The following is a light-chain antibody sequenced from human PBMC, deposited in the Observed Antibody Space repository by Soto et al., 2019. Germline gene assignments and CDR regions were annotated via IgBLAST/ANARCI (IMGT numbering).Light chain of an antibody. CDR2: GAS. CDR3: QQYGSSPST. J-gene: IGKJ1*01. V-gene: IGKV3-20*01. Sequence: EIVLTQSPGTLSLSPGERATLSCRASQSVSSNYITWYQQKPGQAPRRLIFGASSRATGIPDRFSGSGSGTDFTLTISRLEPEDFAVYYCQQYGSSPSTVXQGTKVDIK. CDR1: QSVSSNY.